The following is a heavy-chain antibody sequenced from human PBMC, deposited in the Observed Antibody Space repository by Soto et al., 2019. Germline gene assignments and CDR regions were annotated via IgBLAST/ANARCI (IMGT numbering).Heavy chain of an antibody. CDR1: DYTFTNYG. D-gene: IGHD5-12*01. CDR3: ARDRVVATIYYYYHGMDV. CDR2: ISAYNGNT. J-gene: IGHJ6*02. V-gene: IGHV1-18*01. Sequence: ASVKVSCKASDYTFTNYGISWVRQAPGQGLEWIGWISAYNGNTKYAQKLQGRVTMTTDTSTSTAYMELRSLRSDDAAVYYCARDRVVATIYYYYHGMDVWGQGTTVTVSS.